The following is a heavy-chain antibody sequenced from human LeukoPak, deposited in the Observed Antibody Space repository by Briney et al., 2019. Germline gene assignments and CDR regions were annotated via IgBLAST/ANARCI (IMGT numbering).Heavy chain of an antibody. J-gene: IGHJ4*02. V-gene: IGHV4-39*02. Sequence: PSETLSLTCTVSGGSISSSSYYWGWIRQPPGKGLEWIGSIYYSGSTYYNPSLKSRVTISVDTSKNQFSLKLSSVTAADTAVYYCATEQYSGSYLEFDYWGRGTLVTVSS. CDR3: ATEQYSGSYLEFDY. CDR2: IYYSGST. D-gene: IGHD1-26*01. CDR1: GGSISSSSYY.